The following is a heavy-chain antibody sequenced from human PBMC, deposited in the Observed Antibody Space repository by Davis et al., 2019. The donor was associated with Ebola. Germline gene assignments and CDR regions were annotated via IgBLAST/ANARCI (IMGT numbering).Heavy chain of an antibody. D-gene: IGHD3-22*01. Sequence: PGGSLRLSCAASGFTFSDYYMSWIRQAPGKGLEWVSYISSSGSTIYYADSVKGRFTISRDNAKNSLYLQMNSLRGEDTAVYYCAVPASSGYYPGYWGQGTLVTVSS. J-gene: IGHJ4*02. CDR2: ISSSGSTI. CDR1: GFTFSDYY. V-gene: IGHV3-11*01. CDR3: AVPASSGYYPGY.